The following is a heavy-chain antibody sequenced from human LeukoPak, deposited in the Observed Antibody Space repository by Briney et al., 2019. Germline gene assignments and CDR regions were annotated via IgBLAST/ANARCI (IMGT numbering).Heavy chain of an antibody. J-gene: IGHJ5*02. V-gene: IGHV3-9*01. D-gene: IGHD6-13*01. CDR3: AREWGAAAGFNWFDP. CDR2: ISWNSGSI. CDR1: GFTFDDYA. Sequence: GGSLRLSCAASGFTFDDYAMHWVRQAPGKGLEWVSGISWNSGSIGYADSVKGRFTISRDNAKNSLYLQMNSLRAEDTALYYCAREWGAAAGFNWFDPWGQGTLVTVSS.